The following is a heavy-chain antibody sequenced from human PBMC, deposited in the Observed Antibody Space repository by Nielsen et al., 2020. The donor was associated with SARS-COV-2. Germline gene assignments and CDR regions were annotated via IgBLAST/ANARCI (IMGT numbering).Heavy chain of an antibody. Sequence: ASVKVSCKVSGYTLTELSMHWVRQAPGKGLEWMGGFDPEDGETIYAQKFQGRVTMTEDTSTDTAYMELSSLRSDDTAVYYCARDRNVDTADDYWGQGTLVTVSS. D-gene: IGHD5-18*01. CDR1: GYTLTELS. CDR2: FDPEDGET. CDR3: ARDRNVDTADDY. V-gene: IGHV1-24*01. J-gene: IGHJ4*02.